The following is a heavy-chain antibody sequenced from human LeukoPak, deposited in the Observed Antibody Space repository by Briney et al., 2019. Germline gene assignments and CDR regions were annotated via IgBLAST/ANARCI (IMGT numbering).Heavy chain of an antibody. V-gene: IGHV1-69*05. D-gene: IGHD3-3*01. CDR3: ASAPEYYDFWSGLGD. Sequence: SVKVSCKASGGTFRSYAISWVRQAPGQGLEWMGRIIPIFGTANYAQKFQGRVTITTDESTSTAYMELSSLRSEDTAVYYCASAPEYYDFWSGLGDWGQGTLVTVSS. CDR1: GGTFRSYA. J-gene: IGHJ4*02. CDR2: IIPIFGTA.